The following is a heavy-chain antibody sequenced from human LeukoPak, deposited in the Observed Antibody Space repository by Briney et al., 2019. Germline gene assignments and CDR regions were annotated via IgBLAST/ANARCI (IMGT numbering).Heavy chain of an antibody. Sequence: GGSLRLSCAASGFTVSSNYMSWVRQAPGKGLEWVSVIYSGGSTYYADSVKGRFTISRDNSKNTLYPQMNSLRAEGTAVYYCARSMVRGASWFDPWGQGTLVTVSS. CDR1: GFTVSSNY. J-gene: IGHJ5*02. CDR2: IYSGGST. D-gene: IGHD3-10*01. CDR3: ARSMVRGASWFDP. V-gene: IGHV3-66*01.